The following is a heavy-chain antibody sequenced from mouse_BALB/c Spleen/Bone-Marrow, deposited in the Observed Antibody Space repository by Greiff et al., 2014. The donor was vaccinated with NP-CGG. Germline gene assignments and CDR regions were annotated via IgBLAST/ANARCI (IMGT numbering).Heavy chain of an antibody. CDR2: IDPANGDI. Sequence: EVQLQQSGAELVKPGASVKLSCTASGFNIKDTYMHWVKQRPEQGLEWIGRIDPANGDIIYDPKFQGKATITADTSSNTAYLQLSSLTSADTAVYYCARGGNYGWFAYWGQGTLVTVSA. D-gene: IGHD2-1*01. CDR1: GFNIKDTY. J-gene: IGHJ3*01. CDR3: ARGGNYGWFAY. V-gene: IGHV14-3*02.